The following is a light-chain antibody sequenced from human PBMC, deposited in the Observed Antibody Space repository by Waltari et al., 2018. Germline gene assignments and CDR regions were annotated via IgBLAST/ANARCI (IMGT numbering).Light chain of an antibody. J-gene: IGKJ3*01. Sequence: CCASERLSCNLAWDQHKPGKAPKLLIYKTSSLETGVPSSYSGTGSGTEFTRTISSLQPDDIATYYCQQYNSYPFTFGPGTKVDIK. CDR1: ERLSCN. CDR3: QQYNSYPFT. V-gene: IGKV1-5*03. CDR2: KTS.